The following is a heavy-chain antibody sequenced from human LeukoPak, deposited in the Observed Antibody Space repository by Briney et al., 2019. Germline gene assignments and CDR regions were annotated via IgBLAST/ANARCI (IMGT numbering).Heavy chain of an antibody. V-gene: IGHV4-59*01. CDR2: IYYSGST. D-gene: IGHD2-15*01. CDR1: GGSISSYY. J-gene: IGHJ4*02. CDR3: AREEVDCSGGSCYRLFDY. Sequence: PSETLSLTCTVSGGSISSYYWSWIRQPPGKGLEWIGYIYYSGSTNYNPSLKSRVTISVDTSKNQFSLKLSSVTAADTAVYYCAREEVDCSGGSCYRLFDYWGQGTLVTVSS.